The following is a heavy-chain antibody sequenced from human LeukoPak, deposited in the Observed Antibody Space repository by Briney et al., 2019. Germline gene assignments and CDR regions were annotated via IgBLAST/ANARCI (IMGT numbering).Heavy chain of an antibody. CDR2: IYHSGST. V-gene: IGHV4-30-2*01. CDR1: GGSISSGGYS. CDR3: ARGGDSSSWYGGFDP. J-gene: IGHJ5*02. D-gene: IGHD6-13*01. Sequence: SETLSLTCAVSGGSISSGGYSWSWIRQPPGKGLEWIGYIYHSGSTYYNPSLKSRVTISVDRSKNQFSLKLSSVTAADTAVYYCARGGDSSSWYGGFDPWGQGTLVTVSS.